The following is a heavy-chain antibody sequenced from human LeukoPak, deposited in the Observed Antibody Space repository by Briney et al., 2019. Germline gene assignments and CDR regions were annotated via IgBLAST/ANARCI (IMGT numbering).Heavy chain of an antibody. CDR1: GFTFGDYA. J-gene: IGHJ4*02. Sequence: GGSLGLSCTASGFTFGDYAMSWVRQAPGKGLEWVGLIRSKTYGRTAEYAASEKGRFTISRDDSKSFAYLQMNSLKTEDTAVYYCTRGLTIVGAKYYFDYWGQGTLVTVSS. CDR3: TRGLTIVGAKYYFDY. CDR2: IRSKTYGRTA. D-gene: IGHD1-26*01. V-gene: IGHV3-49*04.